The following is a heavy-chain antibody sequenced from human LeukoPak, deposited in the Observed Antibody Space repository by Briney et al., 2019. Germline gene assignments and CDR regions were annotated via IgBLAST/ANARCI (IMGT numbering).Heavy chain of an antibody. D-gene: IGHD4-17*01. V-gene: IGHV4-59*08. CDR2: IYYAGNT. Sequence: PSETLSLTCTLSGGSLSSYFWSWIRQPPGQALEWIGYIYYAGNTKYSPSLKGRVTISVDTSKNQFSLRLSSVTAADTAVYYCARHVAVTPWYFDLWGRGTLVTVSS. J-gene: IGHJ2*01. CDR3: ARHVAVTPWYFDL. CDR1: GGSLSSYF.